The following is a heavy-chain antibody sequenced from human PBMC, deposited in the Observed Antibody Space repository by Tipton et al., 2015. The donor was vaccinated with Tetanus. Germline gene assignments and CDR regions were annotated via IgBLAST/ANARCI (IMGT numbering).Heavy chain of an antibody. CDR1: GYSVGRGTDY. D-gene: IGHD2-21*02. Sequence: TLSLTCSVSGYSVGRGTDYWTWIRQPPGRGLEWIGHVYLSGSTYYNPSLGSRLTLSVDESNNRFSLQLKSVTTADTAVYYCARFYCGGACHSPYYNAMDVWGQGTTVTVSS. V-gene: IGHV4-61*01. J-gene: IGHJ6*02. CDR2: VYLSGST. CDR3: ARFYCGGACHSPYYNAMDV.